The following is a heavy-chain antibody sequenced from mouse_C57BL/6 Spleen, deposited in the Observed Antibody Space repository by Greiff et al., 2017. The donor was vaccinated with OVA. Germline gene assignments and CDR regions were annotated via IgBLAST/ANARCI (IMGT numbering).Heavy chain of an antibody. CDR3: ARGYYGSSYDAMDY. V-gene: IGHV1-39*01. CDR2: INPNYGTT. J-gene: IGHJ4*01. Sequence: LQESGPELVKPGASVKISCKASGYSFTDYNMNWVKQSNGKSLEWIGVINPNYGTTSYNQKFKGKATLTVDQSSSTAYMQLNSLTSEDSAVYYCARGYYGSSYDAMDYWGQGTSVTVSS. D-gene: IGHD1-1*01. CDR1: GYSFTDYN.